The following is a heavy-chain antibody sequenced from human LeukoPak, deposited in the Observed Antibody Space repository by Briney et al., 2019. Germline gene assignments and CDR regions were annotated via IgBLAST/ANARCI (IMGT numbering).Heavy chain of an antibody. CDR1: GFTFGDYA. J-gene: IGHJ4*02. Sequence: GGSLRLSXTASGFTFGDYAMSWVRQAPGKGLEWVGFIRSRAYGGTTEYAASVKGRFTISRDDSKSIAYLQMNSLKTEDTAVYYCTRGFYYDSSGYYPYWGQGTLVTVSS. D-gene: IGHD3-22*01. CDR3: TRGFYYDSSGYYPY. V-gene: IGHV3-49*04. CDR2: IRSRAYGGTT.